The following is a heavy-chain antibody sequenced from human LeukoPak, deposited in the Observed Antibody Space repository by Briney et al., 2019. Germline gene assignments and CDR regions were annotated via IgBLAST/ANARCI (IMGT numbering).Heavy chain of an antibody. Sequence: SETLSLTCTVSGGSISSYYRSWIRQPPGKGLEWIGYIYYSGSTNYNPSLKSRVTISVDTSKNQFSLKLSSVTAADTAVYYCARSSGYYYNRLDAFDIWGQGTMVTVSS. V-gene: IGHV4-59*01. CDR3: ARSSGYYYNRLDAFDI. CDR2: IYYSGST. J-gene: IGHJ3*02. D-gene: IGHD3-22*01. CDR1: GGSISSYY.